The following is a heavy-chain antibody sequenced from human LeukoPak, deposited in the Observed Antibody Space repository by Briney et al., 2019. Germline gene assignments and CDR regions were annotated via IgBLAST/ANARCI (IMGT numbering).Heavy chain of an antibody. J-gene: IGHJ3*01. CDR2: IYSGGST. D-gene: IGHD2-15*01. CDR1: GFTVSNNY. Sequence: GGSLRLSCAASGFTVSNNYMSWVRQAPGKGLEWVSVIYSGGSTYYADSVKGRFTISRDNSKNTLYLQMNSLRAEDTAVYYCARRDCGGGSCYSHNAFDLWGQGTLVTVSS. CDR3: ARRDCGGGSCYSHNAFDL. V-gene: IGHV3-53*01.